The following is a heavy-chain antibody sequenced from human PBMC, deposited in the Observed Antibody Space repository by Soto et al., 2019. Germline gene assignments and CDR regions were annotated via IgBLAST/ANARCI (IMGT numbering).Heavy chain of an antibody. J-gene: IGHJ4*02. CDR3: ARRPVPPYSSGGVN. CDR1: GGSISSSSYY. Sequence: SETLSLTCTVSGGSISSSSYYWGWIRQPPGKGLEWIGSIYYSGSTYYNPSLKSRVTISVDTSKNQFSLKLSSVTAADTAVYYCARRPVPPYSSGGVNWGQGTLVTVSS. V-gene: IGHV4-39*01. CDR2: IYYSGST. D-gene: IGHD6-19*01.